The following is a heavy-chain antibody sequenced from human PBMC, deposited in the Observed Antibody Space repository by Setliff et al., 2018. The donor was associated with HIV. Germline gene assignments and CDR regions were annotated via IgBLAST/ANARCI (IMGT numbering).Heavy chain of an antibody. Sequence: SQTLSLTCAISGDSVSSNNAAWNWIRQSPLRGLEWLGRTYFRSKWYFDYAVSVKSRIIINPDASKNQFSLHLNSVTPEDTAVYYCARGSYGSILLWGQGTLVTVSS. CDR3: ARGSYGSILL. D-gene: IGHD6-19*01. CDR1: GDSVSSNNAA. J-gene: IGHJ4*02. V-gene: IGHV6-1*01. CDR2: TYFRSKWYF.